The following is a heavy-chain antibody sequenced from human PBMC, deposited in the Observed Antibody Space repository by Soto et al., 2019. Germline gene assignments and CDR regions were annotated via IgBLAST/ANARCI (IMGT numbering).Heavy chain of an antibody. CDR2: IIPIFGTA. Sequence: SVKVSCKASGGTFSSYAISWVRQAPGQGLEWMGGIIPIFGTANYAQKFQGRVTITADKSTSTAYMELSSLRSEDTAVYYCATTLLTYNDYSKHYYYYYGMDVWGQGTTVTVYS. CDR1: GGTFSSYA. V-gene: IGHV1-69*06. J-gene: IGHJ6*02. CDR3: ATTLLTYNDYSKHYYYYYGMDV. D-gene: IGHD4-4*01.